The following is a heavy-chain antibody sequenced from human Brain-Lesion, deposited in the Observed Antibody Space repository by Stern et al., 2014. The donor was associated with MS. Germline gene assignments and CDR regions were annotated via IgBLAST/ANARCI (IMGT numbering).Heavy chain of an antibody. CDR2: FDSEDGET. J-gene: IGHJ4*02. CDR3: ATLSPGAGGNYYRHFDY. CDR1: GYTLTELS. D-gene: IGHD1-26*01. V-gene: IGHV1-24*01. Sequence: VQLVESGAEVKKPGASVKVSCKVSGYTLTELSMHWVRQAPRKGLEWTGGFDSEDGETIYAQKFQGRVTMTEDTSTDTAYMELSSLRSEDTAVYYCATLSPGAGGNYYRHFDYWGQGTLVTVSS.